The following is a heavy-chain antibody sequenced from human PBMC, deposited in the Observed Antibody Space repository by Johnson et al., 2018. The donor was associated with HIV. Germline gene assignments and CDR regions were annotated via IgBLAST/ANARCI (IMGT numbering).Heavy chain of an antibody. CDR1: GFTFSDHY. Sequence: VQLVESGGGLVQPGGSLRLSCAASGFTFSDHYMDWVRQAPGKGLEWVGRSRNKANSYTTEYAASVKGRFTISRDDSKNSRYLKMNSLKTDDTAVYYCTAGTPVATWDWGQGTMVTVSS. CDR2: SRNKANSYTT. J-gene: IGHJ3*01. D-gene: IGHD4-17*01. V-gene: IGHV3-72*01. CDR3: TAGTPVATWD.